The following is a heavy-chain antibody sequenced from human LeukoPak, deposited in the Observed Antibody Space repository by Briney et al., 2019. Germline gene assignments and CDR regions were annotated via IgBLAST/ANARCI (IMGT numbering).Heavy chain of an antibody. CDR2: IYTSGST. CDR1: GGSISSYY. Sequence: KTSETLSLTCAVSGGSISSYYWSWIRQPAGKGLEWIGRIYTSGSTNYNPSLKSRVTMSVDTSKNQFSLKLSSVTAADTAVYYCARVVPSYYYYYMDVWGKGTTVTISS. CDR3: ARVVPSYYYYYMDV. V-gene: IGHV4-4*07. J-gene: IGHJ6*03.